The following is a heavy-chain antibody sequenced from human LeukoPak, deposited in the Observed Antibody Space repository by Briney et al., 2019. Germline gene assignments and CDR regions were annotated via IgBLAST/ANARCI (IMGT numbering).Heavy chain of an antibody. J-gene: IGHJ5*02. CDR2: ISSSSSTI. CDR1: GFTFSSYS. CDR3: ASWYCSSTSCQT. V-gene: IGHV3-48*01. Sequence: GGSLRLSCAASGFTFSSYSMNWVRQAPGKGLEWVSYISSSSSTIYYADSVKGRFTISRDNAKNSLYLQMNSLRAENTAVYYSASWYCSSTSCQTWGQGTLVTVSS. D-gene: IGHD2-2*01.